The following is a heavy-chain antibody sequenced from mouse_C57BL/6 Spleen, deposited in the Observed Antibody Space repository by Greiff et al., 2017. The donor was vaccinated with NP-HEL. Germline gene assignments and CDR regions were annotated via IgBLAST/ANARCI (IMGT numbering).Heavy chain of an antibody. CDR3: ARARYYDYDVWFAY. V-gene: IGHV1-18*01. J-gene: IGHJ3*01. D-gene: IGHD2-4*01. Sequence: EVQLQESGPELVKPGASVKIPCKASGYTFTDYNMDWVKQSHGKSLEWIGDINPNNGGTIYNQKFKGKATLTVDKSSSTAYMELRSLTSEDTAVYYCARARYYDYDVWFAYWGQGTLVTVSA. CDR1: GYTFTDYN. CDR2: INPNNGGT.